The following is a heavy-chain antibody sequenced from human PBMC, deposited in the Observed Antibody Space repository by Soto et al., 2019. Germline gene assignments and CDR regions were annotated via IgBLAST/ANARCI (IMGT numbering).Heavy chain of an antibody. J-gene: IGHJ3*02. CDR1: GFTFTSSA. CDR2: IVVGSGNT. D-gene: IGHD3-22*01. Sequence: SVKVSCKASGFTFTSSAVQWVRQARGQRLEWIGWIVVGSGNTNYAQKFQERVTITRDMSTSTAYMELSSLRSEDTAVYYCAAERVGDSSGYYPLGIWGQGTMVTVSS. V-gene: IGHV1-58*01. CDR3: AAERVGDSSGYYPLGI.